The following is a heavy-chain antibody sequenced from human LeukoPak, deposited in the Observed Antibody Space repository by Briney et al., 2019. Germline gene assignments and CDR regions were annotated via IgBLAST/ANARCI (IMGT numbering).Heavy chain of an antibody. V-gene: IGHV1-46*01. CDR1: GYTFTSYY. Sequence: GASVKVSCKASGYTFTSYYMHWVRQAPGQGLEWMGIINPSGGSTSYAQKFQGRVTMTRDTSTSTVYMELSSLRSEDTAVDYCARDDVVVPAARAPDPYYYYYGMDVWGQGTTVTVSS. CDR3: ARDDVVVPAARAPDPYYYYYGMDV. J-gene: IGHJ6*02. CDR2: INPSGGST. D-gene: IGHD2-2*01.